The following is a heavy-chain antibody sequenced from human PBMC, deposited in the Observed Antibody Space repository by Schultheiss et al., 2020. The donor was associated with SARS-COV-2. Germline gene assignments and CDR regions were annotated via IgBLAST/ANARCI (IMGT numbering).Heavy chain of an antibody. Sequence: GGSLRLSCAVSGFTFSGSAMHWVRQASGKGLEWVGRIRSRANSYATTYAASVKGRFTISRDNSKNTLYLQMNSLRAEDTAVYYCAVKTSGSYDFAYWGQGTLVTVSS. D-gene: IGHD1-26*01. CDR3: AVKTSGSYDFAY. J-gene: IGHJ4*02. CDR2: IRSRANSYAT. CDR1: GFTFSGSA. V-gene: IGHV3-73*01.